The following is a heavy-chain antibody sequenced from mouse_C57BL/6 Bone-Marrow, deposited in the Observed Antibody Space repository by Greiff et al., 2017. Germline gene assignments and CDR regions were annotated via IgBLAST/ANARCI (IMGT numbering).Heavy chain of an antibody. J-gene: IGHJ1*03. V-gene: IGHV1-55*01. CDR2: IYPGSGST. CDR3: ARDGYYVPWYFDV. CDR1: GYTFTSYW. D-gene: IGHD2-3*01. Sequence: VQLQQPGAELVKPGASVKMSCKASGYTFTSYWINWVKQRPGQGLEWIGDIYPGSGSTNYNEKFKSKATLTVDTSSSTAYMQLSSLTSEDAAVYYCARDGYYVPWYFDVWGTGTTVTVAS.